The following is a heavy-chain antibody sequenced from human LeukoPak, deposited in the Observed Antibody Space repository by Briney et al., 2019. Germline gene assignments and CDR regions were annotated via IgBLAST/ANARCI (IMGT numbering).Heavy chain of an antibody. Sequence: GGSLRLFCEASGFTFSAYAMTWVRQAPGRGQESVSSIGSDNKPHYSESVKGRFAISRDNSKNTMFLQLNSLRAEDTAVYYCARDARVPFIYGPNGHDYWGQGTLVTVSS. CDR1: GFTFSAYA. D-gene: IGHD3-10*01. J-gene: IGHJ4*02. V-gene: IGHV3-23*01. CDR2: IGSDNKP. CDR3: ARDARVPFIYGPNGHDY.